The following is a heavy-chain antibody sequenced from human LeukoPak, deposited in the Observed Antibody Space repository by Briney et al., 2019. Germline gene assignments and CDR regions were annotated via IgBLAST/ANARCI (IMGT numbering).Heavy chain of an antibody. J-gene: IGHJ6*03. CDR1: GFTFSSYG. V-gene: IGHV3-30*02. CDR2: IRYDGSNK. CDR3: AKVWAVPAAMTTYYYYYYMDV. D-gene: IGHD2-2*01. Sequence: PGGSLRLSCAASGFTFSSYGMHWVRQAPGKGLEWVAFIRYDGSNKYYADSVKGRFTISRDNSKNTLYLQMNSLRAEDTAVYYCAKVWAVPAAMTTYYYYYYMDVWGKGTTVTISS.